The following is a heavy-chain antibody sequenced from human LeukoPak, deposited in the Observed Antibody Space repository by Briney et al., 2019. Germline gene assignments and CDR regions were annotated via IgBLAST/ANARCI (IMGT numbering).Heavy chain of an antibody. J-gene: IGHJ4*02. D-gene: IGHD6-19*01. Sequence: PGGSLRLSCAASGFTFSSYWMSWVRQAPGKGLEWVANIKEDGSEKYYVDSVKGRFTISRDNAKNSLSLQMSSLRVEDTAVYYCARDSSGWYGNFDYWGQGTLVTVSS. CDR1: GFTFSSYW. V-gene: IGHV3-7*01. CDR2: IKEDGSEK. CDR3: ARDSSGWYGNFDY.